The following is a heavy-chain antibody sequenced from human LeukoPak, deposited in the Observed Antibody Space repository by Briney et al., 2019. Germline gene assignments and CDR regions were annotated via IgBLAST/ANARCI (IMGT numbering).Heavy chain of an antibody. Sequence: PGGSLRLSCAASGFSVTRNYVSWVRQAPGKGLEWASLMYSGGGTSYADSVKGRFTISRDTSKNTLYLQMSSLRAEDTAVYYCARDTGDTGDIYFDYWGQGTLVTVSS. CDR2: MYSGGGT. J-gene: IGHJ4*02. D-gene: IGHD2-8*02. V-gene: IGHV3-53*01. CDR3: ARDTGDTGDIYFDY. CDR1: GFSVTRNY.